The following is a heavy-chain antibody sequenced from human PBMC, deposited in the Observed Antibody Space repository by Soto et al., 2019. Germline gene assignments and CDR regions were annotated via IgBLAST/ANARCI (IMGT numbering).Heavy chain of an antibody. D-gene: IGHD2-15*01. CDR2: ISWDGGST. V-gene: IGHV3-43D*04. Sequence: AGSLRLSCAASGFTFDDYAMHWVRQAPGKGLEWVSLISWDGGSTYYADSVKGRFTISRDNSKNSLYLQMNSLRAEDTALYYCAKARYCSGGSCANYGMDVWGQGTTVTVSS. CDR3: AKARYCSGGSCANYGMDV. J-gene: IGHJ6*02. CDR1: GFTFDDYA.